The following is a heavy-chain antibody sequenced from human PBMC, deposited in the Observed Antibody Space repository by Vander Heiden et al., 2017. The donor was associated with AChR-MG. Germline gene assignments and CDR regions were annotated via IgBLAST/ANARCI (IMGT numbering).Heavy chain of an antibody. CDR2: IYPGDSDT. J-gene: IGHJ4*01. Sequence: EVQLVQSGAEVKKPGESLKISCKGSGYSFTSYWVGWVRQMPGKGLEWMGIIYPGDSDTRYSPSFQGQVTISADKSISTAYLQWSSLKASDTAMYYCARCSLTPAPDRPGCYFDYWCHGTLVAVSS. CDR3: ARCSLTPAPDRPGCYFDY. D-gene: IGHD2-8*01. CDR1: GYSFTSYW. V-gene: IGHV5-51*01.